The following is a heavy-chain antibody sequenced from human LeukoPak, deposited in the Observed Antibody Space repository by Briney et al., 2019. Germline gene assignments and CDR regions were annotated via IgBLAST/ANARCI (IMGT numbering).Heavy chain of an antibody. V-gene: IGHV4-39*01. Sequence: PSETLSLTCTVSGGSISSSSYFWGWIRQPPGKGLEWIGSIYYSGSTYYNPALKSRVTISADMSKIQFSMKLSSVTAADTAVYYCASALWFGELELDPWGQGTLVTVSS. D-gene: IGHD3-10*01. CDR2: IYYSGST. J-gene: IGHJ5*02. CDR1: GGSISSSSYF. CDR3: ASALWFGELELDP.